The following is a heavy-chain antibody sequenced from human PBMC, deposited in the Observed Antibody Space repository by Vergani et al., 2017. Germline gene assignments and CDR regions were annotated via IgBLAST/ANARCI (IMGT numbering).Heavy chain of an antibody. V-gene: IGHV3-23*01. Sequence: EVQLLESGGGLVQPGGSLRLSCAASGFTFSSYAMSWVRQAPGKGLEWVSAISGSGGSTYDADSVKGRFTISRDNSKNTLYLQMNSLRAEDTAVYYCAKAHEVVPAPPDYWGQGTLVTVSS. D-gene: IGHD2-2*01. CDR2: ISGSGGST. J-gene: IGHJ4*02. CDR3: AKAHEVVPAPPDY. CDR1: GFTFSSYA.